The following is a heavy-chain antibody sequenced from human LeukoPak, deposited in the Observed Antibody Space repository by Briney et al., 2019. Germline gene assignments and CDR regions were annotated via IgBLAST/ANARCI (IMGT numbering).Heavy chain of an antibody. D-gene: IGHD3-10*01. J-gene: IGHJ5*02. CDR1: GFTFSSYS. CDR3: AREYQGSGNYYNSWFDP. CDR2: ISSSSSYI. V-gene: IGHV3-21*01. Sequence: GGSLRLSCAASGFTFSSYSMNWVRQPPGKGLEGVSSISSSSSYIYYADLLKGRFPISRDNAKDSLYLQRKRVIAEDTAVYYCAREYQGSGNYYNSWFDPWGQGTLVTVSS.